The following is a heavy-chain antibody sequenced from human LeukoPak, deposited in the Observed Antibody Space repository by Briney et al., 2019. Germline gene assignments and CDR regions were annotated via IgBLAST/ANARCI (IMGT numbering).Heavy chain of an antibody. Sequence: PSETLSLTCTVSGASISSWYWSWIRQPPGKGLEWIGYIYGSGNTNYNPSLKSRVTMSIDTSKNQFSLMLTSVTAADTATYYCARETSLAGSASGLGFNYWGQGILVTVSS. J-gene: IGHJ4*02. V-gene: IGHV4-59*01. D-gene: IGHD6-19*01. CDR3: ARETSLAGSASGLGFNY. CDR2: IYGSGNT. CDR1: GASISSWY.